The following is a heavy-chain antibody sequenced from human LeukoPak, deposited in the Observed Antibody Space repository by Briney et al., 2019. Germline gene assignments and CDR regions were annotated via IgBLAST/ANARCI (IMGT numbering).Heavy chain of an antibody. D-gene: IGHD5-12*01. CDR3: ARQSSGYDLGY. CDR2: ITGSSSTI. V-gene: IGHV3-48*04. CDR1: GFTFSTYS. J-gene: IGHJ4*02. Sequence: GGSLRLSCAASGFTFSTYSMNWVRQAPGKGLEWVSYITGSSSTIYYADSVKGRFTISRDNAKNSLYLQMNSLRAEDTAVYYCARQSSGYDLGYWGQGTLVTVSS.